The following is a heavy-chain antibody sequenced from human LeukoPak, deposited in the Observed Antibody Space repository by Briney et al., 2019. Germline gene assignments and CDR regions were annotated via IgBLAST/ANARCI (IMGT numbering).Heavy chain of an antibody. CDR2: ISYDGSNK. Sequence: GGSLRLSCAASGFTFSSYGMHLVRQAPGKGLEWVAVISYDGSNKYYADSVKGRFTISRDNSKNTPYLQMNSLRAEDTAVYYCAKGEDGYNVDYWGQGTLVTVSS. V-gene: IGHV3-30*18. J-gene: IGHJ4*02. CDR1: GFTFSSYG. D-gene: IGHD5-24*01. CDR3: AKGEDGYNVDY.